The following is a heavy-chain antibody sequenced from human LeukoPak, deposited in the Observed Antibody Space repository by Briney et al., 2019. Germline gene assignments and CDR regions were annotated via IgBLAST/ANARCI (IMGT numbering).Heavy chain of an antibody. CDR2: ITAAYGRP. V-gene: IGHV3-23*01. J-gene: IGHJ4*02. CDR3: AKDREDGSNSFDY. Sequence: PGGSLRLSCVASGFTFDNYAMDWVRHAPGKGLEWVSAITAAYGRPFDADSVKGRFTISRDNSKNTLYLQMNNLRAEDTAIYYCAKDREDGSNSFDYWGQGTLVTVSS. D-gene: IGHD4-23*01. CDR1: GFTFDNYA.